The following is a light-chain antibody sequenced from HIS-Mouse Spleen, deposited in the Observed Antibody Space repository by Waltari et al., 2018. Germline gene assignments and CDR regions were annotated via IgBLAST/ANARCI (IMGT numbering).Light chain of an antibody. CDR1: QGISSY. Sequence: DIQLTQSPSFLSASVGDRVTTTCRASQGISSYLAWYQQKPGKAPKLLIYAASTLQSGVPSRFSGSGSGTEFTLTISSLQPEDFATYYCQQLNSYPPTFGQWTKVEIK. CDR3: QQLNSYPPT. CDR2: AAS. J-gene: IGKJ1*01. V-gene: IGKV1-9*01.